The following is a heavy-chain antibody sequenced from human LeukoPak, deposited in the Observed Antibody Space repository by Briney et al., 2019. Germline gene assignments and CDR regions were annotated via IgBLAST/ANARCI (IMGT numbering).Heavy chain of an antibody. D-gene: IGHD2-21*02. J-gene: IGHJ4*02. Sequence: SETLSLTCTVSGYSISSGYYWGWIRQPPGKGLEWIGSIYHSGSTYYNPSLKSRATISVDTSKNQFSLKLSSVTAADTAVYYCARDRLTKPVIVVVTAINYFDYWGQGTLVTVSS. CDR1: GYSISSGYY. CDR3: ARDRLTKPVIVVVTAINYFDY. CDR2: IYHSGST. V-gene: IGHV4-38-2*02.